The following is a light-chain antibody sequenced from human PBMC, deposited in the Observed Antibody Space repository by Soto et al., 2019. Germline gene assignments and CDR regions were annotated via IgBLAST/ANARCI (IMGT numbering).Light chain of an antibody. CDR2: DAS. CDR1: QSISTW. V-gene: IGKV1-5*01. Sequence: DIQMTQSPSTLSASVGDSVTITCRASQSISTWLAWYQQKPGKAPNLLIYDASSLASGFPSRFSGSGSGTEFTLTISSLQPDDFATFYCQQYNSHSKTYGQGTKVDIK. J-gene: IGKJ1*01. CDR3: QQYNSHSKT.